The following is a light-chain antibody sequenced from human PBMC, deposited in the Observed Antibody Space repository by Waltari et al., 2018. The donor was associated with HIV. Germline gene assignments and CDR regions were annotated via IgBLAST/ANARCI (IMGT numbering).Light chain of an antibody. V-gene: IGLV1-47*01. CDR3: AAWDDGLSGPV. J-gene: IGLJ3*02. CDR2: RTN. Sequence: QSVLTQPPSASGTPGQRVTISCSGSSSNIGSNYVYWYQQLPGTATKLLIYRTNQRPSGVPDRFSGSKSGTSASLAITGLRSEDEADYYCAAWDDGLSGPVFGGGTKLTVL. CDR1: SSNIGSNY.